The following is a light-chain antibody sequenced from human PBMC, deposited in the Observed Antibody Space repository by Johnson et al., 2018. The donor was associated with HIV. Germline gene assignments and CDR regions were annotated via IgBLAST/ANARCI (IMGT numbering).Light chain of an antibody. CDR2: ENN. Sequence: SVLTQPPSVSAAPGQKVTISCSGSSSNIGNNYVSWYQQLPGTAPKLLIYENNKRPTGIPDRFSGSKSGTSATLGIAGLQTGDEADYYCGTWDNSLTTGALFGTGTKVTVL. J-gene: IGLJ1*01. CDR1: SSNIGNNY. V-gene: IGLV1-51*02. CDR3: GTWDNSLTTGAL.